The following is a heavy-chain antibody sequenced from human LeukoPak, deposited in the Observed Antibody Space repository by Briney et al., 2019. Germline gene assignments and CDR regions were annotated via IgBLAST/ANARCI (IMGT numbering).Heavy chain of an antibody. CDR3: ARAFWSAFDY. J-gene: IGHJ4*02. CDR2: IYHSGST. V-gene: IGHV4-38-2*02. CDR1: GYSISSGYY. Sequence: SETLSLTCTVSGYSISSGYYWGWISQPPGKGLEWIGSIYHSGSTYYNPSLKSRVTISVDTSKNQFSLKLSSVTAADTAVYYCARAFWSAFDYWGQGTLVTVSS. D-gene: IGHD3-3*01.